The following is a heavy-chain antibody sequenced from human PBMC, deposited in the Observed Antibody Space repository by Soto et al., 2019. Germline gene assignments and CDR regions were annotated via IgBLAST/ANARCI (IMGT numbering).Heavy chain of an antibody. CDR3: ARAGDYPLTGAFDV. CDR2: IYHSGST. CDR1: GGSISSNNW. J-gene: IGHJ3*01. Sequence: SETLSLTCAVSGGSISSNNWWSWVRQPPGKGLEWIGEIYHSGSTNYNPSLKSRVTLSVDKSKNEFSLKLGSVTAADTAMYYCARAGDYPLTGAFDVWGQGTMVTVS. V-gene: IGHV4-4*02. D-gene: IGHD4-17*01.